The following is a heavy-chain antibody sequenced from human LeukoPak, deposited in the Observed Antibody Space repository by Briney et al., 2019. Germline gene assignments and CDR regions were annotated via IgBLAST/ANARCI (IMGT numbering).Heavy chain of an antibody. CDR1: GFTFSSYS. Sequence: GGSLRLSCAASGFTFSSYSMNWVRQAPGKGLEWVSSISSSSSYIYYADSVKGRFTISRDNAKNSLYLQMNSLRAEDTAVYYCARGDYGDYGDYYYGMDVWGQGTTVTVSS. J-gene: IGHJ6*02. CDR3: ARGDYGDYGDYYYGMDV. CDR2: ISSSSSYI. D-gene: IGHD4-17*01. V-gene: IGHV3-21*01.